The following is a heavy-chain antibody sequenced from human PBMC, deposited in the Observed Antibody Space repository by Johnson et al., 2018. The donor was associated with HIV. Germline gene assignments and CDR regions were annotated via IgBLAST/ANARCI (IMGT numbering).Heavy chain of an antibody. D-gene: IGHD3-22*01. CDR3: DRMGGYYESSGYCPAGAFDI. CDR1: GFTVSSNY. V-gene: IGHV3-66*01. CDR2: IYSGGST. Sequence: VQVVESGGGLVQPGGSLRLSCAASGFTVSSNYMSWVRQAPGKGLEWVSVIYSGGSTYYADSVKGRFTISRDNSKNTLYLQMNSLRAEDTAVYYCDRMGGYYESSGYCPAGAFDIWGQGTMVTVSS. J-gene: IGHJ3*02.